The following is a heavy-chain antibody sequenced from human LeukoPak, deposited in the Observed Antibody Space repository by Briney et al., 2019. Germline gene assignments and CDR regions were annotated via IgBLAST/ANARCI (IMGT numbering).Heavy chain of an antibody. J-gene: IGHJ4*02. CDR1: GFTFSSYA. CDR2: ISYDGSNK. CDR3: ARAPSPRLYYFDY. V-gene: IGHV3-30-3*01. Sequence: GGSLRLSCAASGFTFSSYAMHWVRQAPGKGLEWVAVISYDGSNKYYADSVKGRFTISRDSSKNTLYLQMNSLRAEDTAVYYCARAPSPRLYYFDYWGQGTLVTVSS.